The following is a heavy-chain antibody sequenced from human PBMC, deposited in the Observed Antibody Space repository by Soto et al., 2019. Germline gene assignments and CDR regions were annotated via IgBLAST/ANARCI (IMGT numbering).Heavy chain of an antibody. J-gene: IGHJ4*02. V-gene: IGHV1-8*01. CDR2: MNPNSGNT. CDR1: GYTFTSYD. CDR3: AREAKGDIVATIDY. D-gene: IGHD5-12*01. Sequence: ASVKVSCKASGYTFTSYDINWVRQATGQGLEWMGWMNPNSGNTGYAQKFQGRVTMTRNTSISTAYMELSSLRSEDTAVYYCAREAKGDIVATIDYRGQGSLVPVSS.